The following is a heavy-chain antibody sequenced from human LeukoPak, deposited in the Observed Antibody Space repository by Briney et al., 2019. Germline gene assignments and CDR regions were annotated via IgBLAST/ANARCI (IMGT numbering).Heavy chain of an antibody. CDR1: GFSFTNAW. CDR2: MRYDGSIK. Sequence: GGSLRLSCAASGFSFTNAWMSWVRQAPGKGLEWVAFMRYDGSIKDYADSVKGRFTISRDNSKSTLYLQMDSLRAEDTAVYYCAKVRPIAEYCSGGSCYANFDYWGQGTLVTVSS. CDR3: AKVRPIAEYCSGGSCYANFDY. D-gene: IGHD2-15*01. J-gene: IGHJ4*02. V-gene: IGHV3-30*02.